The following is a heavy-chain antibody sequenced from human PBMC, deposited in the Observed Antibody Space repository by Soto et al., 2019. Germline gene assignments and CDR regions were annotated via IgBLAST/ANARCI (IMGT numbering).Heavy chain of an antibody. CDR2: INAGNGNT. CDR1: GYTFTSYA. CDR3: ARDFVVVVPAAGWFDP. Sequence: GASVKVSCKAPGYTFTSYAMHWVRQAPGQRLEWMGWINAGNGNTKYSQKYQGRVTITRDTSASTAYMELSSLRSEDTAVYYCARDFVVVVPAAGWFDPWGQGTLVTVS. V-gene: IGHV1-3*01. D-gene: IGHD2-2*01. J-gene: IGHJ5*02.